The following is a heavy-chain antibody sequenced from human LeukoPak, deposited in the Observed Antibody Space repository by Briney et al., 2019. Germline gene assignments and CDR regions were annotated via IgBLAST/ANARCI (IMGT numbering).Heavy chain of an antibody. D-gene: IGHD1-26*01. CDR2: ISSTGSTI. CDR3: ARWGATMSDY. J-gene: IGHJ4*02. Sequence: GGSLRLSCAASGFTFSSYEMNWVRQAPGKGLEWVSYISSTGSTIYYADSVKGRFTISRDNAKNSLYLQMNSLRAEDTAVYYCARWGATMSDYWGQGTLVTVSS. CDR1: GFTFSSYE. V-gene: IGHV3-48*03.